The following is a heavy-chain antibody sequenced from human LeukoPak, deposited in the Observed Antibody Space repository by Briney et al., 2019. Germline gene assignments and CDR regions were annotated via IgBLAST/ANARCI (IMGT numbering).Heavy chain of an antibody. Sequence: GGSLRLSCAASGFTFSSYSMNWVRQAPGKGLEWVSSISSSSSYIYYADSVKGRFTISRDNAKNSLYLQMNSLRAEDTAMYYCARDPGDGMDVWGQGTTVTVSS. J-gene: IGHJ6*02. CDR2: ISSSSSYI. CDR3: ARDPGDGMDV. V-gene: IGHV3-21*01. CDR1: GFTFSSYS.